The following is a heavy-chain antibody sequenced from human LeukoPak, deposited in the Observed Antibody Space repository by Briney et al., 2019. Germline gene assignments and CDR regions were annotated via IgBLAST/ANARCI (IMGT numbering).Heavy chain of an antibody. D-gene: IGHD6-19*01. Sequence: GESLKISCKGSGYSFTSYWIGWVRQMPGKGLEWMGIIYPGDSDTRYSPSFQGQVTISDDKSTPTAYLQWSSLQASDTAMYYCARHSSGCGDYWGQGTLVTVSS. CDR1: GYSFTSYW. V-gene: IGHV5-51*01. CDR2: IYPGDSDT. CDR3: ARHSSGCGDY. J-gene: IGHJ4*02.